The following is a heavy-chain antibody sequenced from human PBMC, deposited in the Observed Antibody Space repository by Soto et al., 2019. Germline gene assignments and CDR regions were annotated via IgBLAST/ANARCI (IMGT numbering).Heavy chain of an antibody. D-gene: IGHD3-10*01. Sequence: PSETLSLTCAVDGGSCTGYYSIWIRQRSWKGLKWIGEINHSGSTNYHPSLKSRVTISVDTSKNQFSLKLSSVTAADTAVYYCARGRYLLITMVRGVSSEYFQHWGQGTLVTVS. J-gene: IGHJ1*01. V-gene: IGHV4-34*01. CDR3: ARGRYLLITMVRGVSSEYFQH. CDR2: INHSGST. CDR1: GGSCTGYY.